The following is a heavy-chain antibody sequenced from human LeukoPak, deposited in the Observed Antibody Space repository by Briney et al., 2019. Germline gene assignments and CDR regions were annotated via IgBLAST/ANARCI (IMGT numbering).Heavy chain of an antibody. CDR1: GFTFTSYA. Sequence: GGSMRLACAAYGFTFTSYAMSWVRQAPGKGPEWVSAISCSGGNTYHADSVTGRFTLSRDKSKNTLYLQMDSLRSAGTGVYFRAINYYYYFYRDVWAKRTAVSVSS. CDR3: AINYYYYFYRDV. CDR2: ISCSGGNT. J-gene: IGHJ6*03. V-gene: IGHV3-23*01.